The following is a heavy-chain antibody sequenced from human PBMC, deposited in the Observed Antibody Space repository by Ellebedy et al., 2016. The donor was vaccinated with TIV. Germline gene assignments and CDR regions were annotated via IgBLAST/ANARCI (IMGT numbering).Heavy chain of an antibody. D-gene: IGHD4-17*01. CDR3: AKVVPYANWYFDL. V-gene: IGHV3-23*01. CDR1: GFTFSSYA. CDR2: ISGSGDIT. J-gene: IGHJ2*01. Sequence: GESLKISXAASGFTFSSYAMTWVRQAPGKGLEWVSAISGSGDITYYADSVKGRFTISRDKSENTLYLQMNSLRAEDTAVYYCAKVVPYANWYFDLWGRGTLVTVSS.